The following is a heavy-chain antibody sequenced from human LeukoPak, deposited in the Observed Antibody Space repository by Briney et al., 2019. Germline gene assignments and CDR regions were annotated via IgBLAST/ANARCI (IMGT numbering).Heavy chain of an antibody. CDR3: ARYSGIAVAGTGWFDP. D-gene: IGHD6-19*01. CDR2: ISAYNGNT. CDR1: GYTFTRYG. J-gene: IGHJ5*02. V-gene: IGHV1-18*01. Sequence: ASVKVSCKASGYTFTRYGISWVRQAPGQGLEWMGWISAYNGNTNYAQKLQGRVTMTTDTSTSTAYMELRSLRSDDTAVYYCARYSGIAVAGTGWFDPWGHGPLVTVSS.